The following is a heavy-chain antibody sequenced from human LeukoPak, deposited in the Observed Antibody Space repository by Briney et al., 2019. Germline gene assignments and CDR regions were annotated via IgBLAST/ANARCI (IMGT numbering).Heavy chain of an antibody. D-gene: IGHD1-26*01. CDR1: GGSIRSYY. CDR2: IYYSGST. J-gene: IGHJ4*02. Sequence: SETLSLTCTVSGGSIRSYYWSWIRQPPGKGLEWIAYIYYSGSTSYNPSLKSRVTISVDTSKNQFSLKLNSVTAADTAMYYCARLFHPALSGNYPFDYWGQGTLVTVSS. CDR3: ARLFHPALSGNYPFDY. V-gene: IGHV4-59*01.